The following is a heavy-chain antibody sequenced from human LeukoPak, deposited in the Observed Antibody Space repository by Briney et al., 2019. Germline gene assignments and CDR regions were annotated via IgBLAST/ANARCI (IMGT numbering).Heavy chain of an antibody. Sequence: SETLSLTCTVSGGSISSYYWSWIRQPPGKGLEWIGYIYYSGSTNYNPSLKSRVTISVDTSKNQFSLKLSSVTAADTAVYCCAGSGTAGAFDIWGQGTMVTVSS. J-gene: IGHJ3*02. CDR3: AGSGTAGAFDI. V-gene: IGHV4-59*01. CDR2: IYYSGST. D-gene: IGHD1-26*01. CDR1: GGSISSYY.